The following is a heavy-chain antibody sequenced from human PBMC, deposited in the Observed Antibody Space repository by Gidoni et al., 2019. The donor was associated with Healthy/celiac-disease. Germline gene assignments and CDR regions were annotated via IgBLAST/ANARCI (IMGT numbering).Heavy chain of an antibody. CDR3: ARVALDAFDI. J-gene: IGHJ3*02. V-gene: IGHV3-48*01. CDR2: ISSSISTI. CDR1: GFTFSSYS. Sequence: EVQLVESGGGLVQPGGSLRLSCAASGFTFSSYSMNWVRQAPGKGLEWVSYISSSISTIYYADSVKGRFTISRDNAKNSLYLQMNSLRAEDTAVYYCARVALDAFDIWGQGTMVTVSS.